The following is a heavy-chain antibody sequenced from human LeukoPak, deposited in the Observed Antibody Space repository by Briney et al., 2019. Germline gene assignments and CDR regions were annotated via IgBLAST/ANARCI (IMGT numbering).Heavy chain of an antibody. CDR2: IYYSGST. CDR1: GGSISSHY. V-gene: IGHV4-59*11. D-gene: IGHD5-24*01. CDR3: ARQDGYNSRDYYYYMDV. Sequence: PSETLSLTCTVSGGSISSHYWSWIRQPPGKGLEWIGYIYYSGSTNYNPSLKSRVTISVDTSKNQFSLKLSSVTAADTAVYYCARQDGYNSRDYYYYMDVWGKGTTVTVSS. J-gene: IGHJ6*03.